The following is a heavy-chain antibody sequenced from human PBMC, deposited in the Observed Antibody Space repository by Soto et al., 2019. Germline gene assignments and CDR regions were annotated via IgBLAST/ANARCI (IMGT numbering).Heavy chain of an antibody. CDR3: ARDRSSNTRITIFGVVIISAGPDWYFDL. CDR2: INAGNGNT. CDR1: GYTFTSYA. J-gene: IGHJ2*01. D-gene: IGHD3-3*01. Sequence: ASVKVSCKASGYTFTSYAMHWVRQAPGQRLEWMGWINAGNGNTKYSQKFQGRVTITRDTSASTAYMELSSLRSEDTAVYYCARDRSSNTRITIFGVVIISAGPDWYFDLWGRGTLVTVS. V-gene: IGHV1-3*01.